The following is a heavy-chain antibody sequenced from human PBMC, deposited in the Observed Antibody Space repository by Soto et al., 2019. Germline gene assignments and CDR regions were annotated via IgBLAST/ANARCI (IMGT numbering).Heavy chain of an antibody. V-gene: IGHV3-9*01. D-gene: IGHD1-26*01. CDR3: AKDNSADRGAFDY. CDR1: GFTFDDFA. CDR2: ISWNSAMI. J-gene: IGHJ4*02. Sequence: EVQLVESGGGLVQPGRSLRLSCAASGFTFDDFAMQWVRQAPGKGLEWVSGISWNSAMIGYADSVKGRFTISRDNAKNSRYLQMNSLRPEDTALYFCAKDNSADRGAFDYWGQGTLVSVFS.